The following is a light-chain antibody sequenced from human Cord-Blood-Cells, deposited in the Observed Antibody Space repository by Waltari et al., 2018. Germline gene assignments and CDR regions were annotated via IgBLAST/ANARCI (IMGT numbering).Light chain of an antibody. CDR3: AAWDDSLNGPV. J-gene: IGLJ3*02. V-gene: IGLV1-36*01. CDR2: YDD. Sequence: QSVLTQPPSVSEAPRQRVTISCSGSSSNIGNNAVNWYQQLPGKAPNLLIDYDDLLHSGVSDRFAGSRSGTSASRAISGLQSEDEADYYCAAWDDSLNGPVFGGGTKLTVL. CDR1: SSNIGNNA.